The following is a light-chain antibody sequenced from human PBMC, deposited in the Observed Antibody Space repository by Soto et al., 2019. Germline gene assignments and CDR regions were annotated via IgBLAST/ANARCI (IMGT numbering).Light chain of an antibody. CDR3: QQRSTWPPWT. Sequence: EIVLTQSQATLSLSPGERATVSCRASQSVSSYLAWYQQQPGQAPRLLIYDASHRATGIPATFSGSGSGTDFPLTISSLEPEEFVVYYCQQRSTWPPWTFGQGNKGESK. CDR2: DAS. CDR1: QSVSSY. V-gene: IGKV3-11*01. J-gene: IGKJ1*01.